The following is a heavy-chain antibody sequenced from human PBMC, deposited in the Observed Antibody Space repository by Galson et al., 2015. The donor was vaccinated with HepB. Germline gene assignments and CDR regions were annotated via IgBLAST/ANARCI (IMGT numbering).Heavy chain of an antibody. D-gene: IGHD6-19*01. Sequence: SVKVSCKASGYTFTGYYMHWVRQAPGQGLEWMGWINPNSDVTNYAQKFQGWVTMTRDTSISTAYMELSRLRSDDTAVYYCARETKSDSSGWFGNLRQLQSPTNTYGMDVWGQGTTVTVSS. CDR2: INPNSDVT. CDR3: ARETKSDSSGWFGNLRQLQSPTNTYGMDV. J-gene: IGHJ6*02. CDR1: GYTFTGYY. V-gene: IGHV1-2*04.